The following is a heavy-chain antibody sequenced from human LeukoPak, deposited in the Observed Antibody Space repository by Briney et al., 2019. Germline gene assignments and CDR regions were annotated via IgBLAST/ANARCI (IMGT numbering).Heavy chain of an antibody. J-gene: IGHJ4*02. V-gene: IGHV1-46*01. CDR1: GYTFTSYY. Sequence: ASVKVSCKASGYTFTSYYMHWVRQAPGQGLEWMGIINPSGGSTSYAQKFQGRVTMTRDTSTSTVYMELSSLRSEDTAAYYCARVRPFDLDAPVYFDYWGQGTLVTVSS. CDR2: INPSGGST. D-gene: IGHD3-16*01. CDR3: ARVRPFDLDAPVYFDY.